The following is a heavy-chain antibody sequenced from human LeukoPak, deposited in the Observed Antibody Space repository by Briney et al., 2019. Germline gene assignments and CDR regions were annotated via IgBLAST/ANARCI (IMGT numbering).Heavy chain of an antibody. J-gene: IGHJ3*02. Sequence: SVKVSCKASGGTFSSYAISWVRQAPGQGLEWMGGIIPVFGTADYAPKFQGRVTITTDESTNTVYMELSRLRSEDTAVYYCARNQKTGDVFEIWAKGQWSSSLQ. CDR2: IIPVFGTA. D-gene: IGHD7-27*01. CDR1: GGTFSSYA. V-gene: IGHV1-69*05. CDR3: ARNQKTGDVFEI.